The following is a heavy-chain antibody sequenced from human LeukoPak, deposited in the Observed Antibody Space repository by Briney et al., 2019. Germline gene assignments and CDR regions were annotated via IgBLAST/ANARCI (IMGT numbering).Heavy chain of an antibody. CDR1: GFTFSSYE. CDR2: IYYSGST. D-gene: IGHD1-26*01. CDR3: AREEWELRT. Sequence: GSLRLSCAASGFTFSSYEMNWVRQPPGKGLEWIGSIYYSGSTYYNPSLKSRVTISIDTSKNQFSLKLSSVTAADTAVYYCAREEWELRTWGQGALVTVSS. J-gene: IGHJ5*02. V-gene: IGHV4-39*07.